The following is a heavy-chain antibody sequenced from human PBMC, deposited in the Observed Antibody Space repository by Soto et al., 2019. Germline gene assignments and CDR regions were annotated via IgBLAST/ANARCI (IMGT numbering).Heavy chain of an antibody. CDR1: VFTFSGYG. Sequence: GTLRLSCAASVFTFSGYGMHWVRQGPGTGLEWVAAISYDGSKYYADSVKVRFTISRDNSKNTLYLQINSLRPEDTAVYYCAKDFTPWFGDYFYYYYGMDVWGQGTTVTVSS. J-gene: IGHJ6*02. V-gene: IGHV3-30*18. D-gene: IGHD4-17*01. CDR2: ISYDGSK. CDR3: AKDFTPWFGDYFYYYYGMDV.